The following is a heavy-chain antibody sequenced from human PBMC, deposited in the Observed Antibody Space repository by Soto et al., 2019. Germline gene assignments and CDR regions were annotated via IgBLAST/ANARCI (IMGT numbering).Heavy chain of an antibody. CDR3: ARDGGVAVAVDASDI. V-gene: IGHV3-20*04. CDR1: EFTSEDHG. D-gene: IGHD6-19*01. J-gene: IGHJ3*02. Sequence: PMRLSCGSAEFTSEDHGMTQVRQVTGKGLEWVAEINWSGSSTSYADSVKGRFTISRDNAKNSLYLQMNSLRAEDTALYFCARDGGVAVAVDASDIWGQGTMVTVSS. CDR2: INWSGSST.